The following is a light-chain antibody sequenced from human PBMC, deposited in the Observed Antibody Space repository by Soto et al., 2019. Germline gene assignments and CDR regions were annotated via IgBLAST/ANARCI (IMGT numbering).Light chain of an antibody. CDR2: EVT. Sequence: QSALTQPPSASGSPGQSVTISCTGTSSDVGKYNYVSWYQQHPGKAPKLMIYEVTKRPSGVPDRFSGSKSGNTASLTVSGLQAEDEADYYCSSYAVNRDVLFGGGTKLTVL. V-gene: IGLV2-8*01. CDR3: SSYAVNRDVL. J-gene: IGLJ3*02. CDR1: SSDVGKYNY.